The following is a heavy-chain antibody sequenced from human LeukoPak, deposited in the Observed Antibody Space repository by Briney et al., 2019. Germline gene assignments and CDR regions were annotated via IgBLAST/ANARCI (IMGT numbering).Heavy chain of an antibody. CDR1: GGSISSYY. Sequence: ASETLSLTCTVSGGSISSYYWSWIRQPPGKGLEWIGYIYYSGSTNYNPSLKSRVTISVDTSKNQFSLKLSSVTAADTAVYYCASSQMVTLGDILTGRYYFDYWGQGTLVTVSS. D-gene: IGHD3-9*01. J-gene: IGHJ4*02. V-gene: IGHV4-59*08. CDR3: ASSQMVTLGDILTGRYYFDY. CDR2: IYYSGST.